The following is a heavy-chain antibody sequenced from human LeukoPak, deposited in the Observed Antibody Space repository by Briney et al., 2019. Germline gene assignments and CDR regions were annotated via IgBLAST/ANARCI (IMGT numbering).Heavy chain of an antibody. CDR3: ARDLGSYDSSGYFHFDY. Sequence: GASVKVSCKASGYTFTSYGISWVRQAPGQGLEWMGWISAYNGNTNYAQKLQGRVTMTTDTSTSTAYMELRSLRSDDTAVYYCARDLGSYDSSGYFHFDYWGQGTLVTVSS. D-gene: IGHD3-22*01. V-gene: IGHV1-18*01. CDR1: GYTFTSYG. J-gene: IGHJ4*02. CDR2: ISAYNGNT.